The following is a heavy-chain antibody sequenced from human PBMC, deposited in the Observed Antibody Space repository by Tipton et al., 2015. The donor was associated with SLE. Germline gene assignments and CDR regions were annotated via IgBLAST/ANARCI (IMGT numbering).Heavy chain of an antibody. J-gene: IGHJ4*02. CDR3: ASYGSSAFDY. CDR1: GGSFSGYY. V-gene: IGHV4-34*01. CDR2: TNHSGST. D-gene: IGHD6-13*01. Sequence: TLSLTCAVYGGSFSGYYWSWIRQPPGKGLEWIGETNHSGSTNYNPSLKSRVTISVDTSKNQFSLKLSSVTAADTAVYYCASYGSSAFDYWGQGTLVTVSS.